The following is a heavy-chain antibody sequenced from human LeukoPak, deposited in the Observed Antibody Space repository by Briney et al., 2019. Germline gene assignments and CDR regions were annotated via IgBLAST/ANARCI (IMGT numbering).Heavy chain of an antibody. CDR2: IWYDGSNK. Sequence: GGSLRLSCAASGFTFSSYGMHWVRQAPGKGLEWVSVIWYDGSNKYYADSVKGRFTISRDTSKNTLSLQMNSLRAEDTAVYYCASLSLGHYWGQGTLVTVSS. CDR3: ASLSLGHY. CDR1: GFTFSSYG. V-gene: IGHV3-33*01. D-gene: IGHD6-6*01. J-gene: IGHJ4*02.